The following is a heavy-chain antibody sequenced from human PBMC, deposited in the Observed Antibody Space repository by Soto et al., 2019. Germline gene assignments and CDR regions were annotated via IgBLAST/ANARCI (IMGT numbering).Heavy chain of an antibody. V-gene: IGHV4-30-2*01. D-gene: IGHD6-6*01. J-gene: IGHJ4*02. CDR3: ASGSHVPHY. Sequence: QLQLQESGSGLVKPSQTLSLTCAVSGGSISSGGYSWSWIRQPPGKGLEWIGYISHSGSTYYNPSLNSRVTLSVDRSKNQFSLKLSSVTAADTAMYYCASGSHVPHYWGQGTLVTVSS. CDR1: GGSISSGGYS. CDR2: ISHSGST.